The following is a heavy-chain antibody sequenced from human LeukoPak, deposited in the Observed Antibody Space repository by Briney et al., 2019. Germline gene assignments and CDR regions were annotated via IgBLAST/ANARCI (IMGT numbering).Heavy chain of an antibody. CDR2: MNPISGDT. CDR3: ARVPRRGGRFHP. J-gene: IGHJ5*02. D-gene: IGHD3-10*01. CDR1: GYTFTSYD. V-gene: IGHV1-8*01. Sequence: ASVKVSCKASGYTFTSYDVNWVRQATGQGLEWMGWMNPISGDTGYALKFQGRVTMSRNTSISTAYMELGSLRSEDTAVYYCARVPRRGGRFHPWGQGSLVTVSS.